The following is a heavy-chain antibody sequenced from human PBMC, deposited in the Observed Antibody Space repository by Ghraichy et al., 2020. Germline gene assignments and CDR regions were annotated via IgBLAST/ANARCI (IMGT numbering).Heavy chain of an antibody. D-gene: IGHD6-6*01. CDR2: ISAYNGNT. CDR1: GYTFTSHG. CDR3: ARDRATARGWFDP. V-gene: IGHV1-18*01. Sequence: ASVKVSCKAAGYTFTSHGTIWVRQAPGQVLKRMGWISAYNGNTNYAQKLQGRVTMTTDTSTSTAYMELRSLRSDDTAVYYCARDRATARGWFDPWGQGTLDTAAS. J-gene: IGHJ5*02.